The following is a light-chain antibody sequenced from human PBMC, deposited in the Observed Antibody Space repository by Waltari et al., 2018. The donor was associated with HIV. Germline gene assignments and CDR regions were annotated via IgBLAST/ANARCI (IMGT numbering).Light chain of an antibody. CDR2: KDT. Sequence: YELTQPPSVSVSLGQTARITCSGDALPRQYTYWYQQKPGQAPVMIIYKDTARPSGIPERFSVSTSGTTVTLTISGVQAEDEADYHCQSADTSGSYWVFGGGTKLTVL. CDR1: ALPRQY. J-gene: IGLJ3*02. V-gene: IGLV3-25*03. CDR3: QSADTSGSYWV.